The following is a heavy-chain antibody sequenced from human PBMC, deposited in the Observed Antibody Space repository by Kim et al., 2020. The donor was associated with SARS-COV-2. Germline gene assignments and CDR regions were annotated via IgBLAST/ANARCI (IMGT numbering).Heavy chain of an antibody. CDR2: IDAVGST. Sequence: GGSLRLSCAASGFTFTSYGMNRVRQAPGKGLEWVSSIDAVGSTYYADSVRGRFTVSRDISKNTLYLQMNSLRADDTAVYYCARGRMSTDYWGQGTLVTVSS. V-gene: IGHV3-23*01. CDR3: ARGRMSTDY. CDR1: GFTFTSYG. J-gene: IGHJ4*02. D-gene: IGHD2-15*01.